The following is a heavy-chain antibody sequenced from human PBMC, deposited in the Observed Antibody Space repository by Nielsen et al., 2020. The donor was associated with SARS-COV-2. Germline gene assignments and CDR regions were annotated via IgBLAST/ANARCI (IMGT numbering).Heavy chain of an antibody. V-gene: IGHV3-33*01. CDR3: ARDDGFGTTYAFDI. CDR2: IWYDGSNK. D-gene: IGHD1-1*01. CDR1: GFTFISYG. Sequence: VGSLILSCSASGFTFISYGMHWVRQAPGKGLEWVAVIWYDGSNKYYADSVKGRFTISRDNSKNTLYLQMNSLRAEDTAVYYCARDDGFGTTYAFDIWGQGTMVTVSS. J-gene: IGHJ3*02.